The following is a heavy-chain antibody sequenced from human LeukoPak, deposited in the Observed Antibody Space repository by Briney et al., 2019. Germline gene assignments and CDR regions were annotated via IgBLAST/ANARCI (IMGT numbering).Heavy chain of an antibody. Sequence: SLCPSCAVSAHTSSMLSTDWVRPLQGDVRGWVSSISSSSSYIYYADSVKGRFTISRDNAKNSLYLQMNSLRAEDTAVYYCARAYPFGGMDVWGQGTTVTVSS. J-gene: IGHJ6*02. CDR3: ARAYPFGGMDV. V-gene: IGHV3-21*01. CDR1: AHTSSMLS. D-gene: IGHD2-2*01. CDR2: ISSSSSYI.